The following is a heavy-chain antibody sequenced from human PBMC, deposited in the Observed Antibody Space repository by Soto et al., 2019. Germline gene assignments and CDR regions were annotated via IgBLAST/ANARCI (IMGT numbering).Heavy chain of an antibody. Sequence: QVQLVQSGAEVKRPGSSVKVSCKASGDTFSFYSINWVRQAPGLGLEWMGRVNPILSMSNYAQRFQGRVTRTADKSTRTAYMELSGLRSEDTAMYYCATSYGSGYRAFDYWGQGALVTVAS. CDR2: VNPILSMS. D-gene: IGHD3-10*01. J-gene: IGHJ4*02. CDR3: ATSYGSGYRAFDY. CDR1: GDTFSFYS. V-gene: IGHV1-69*04.